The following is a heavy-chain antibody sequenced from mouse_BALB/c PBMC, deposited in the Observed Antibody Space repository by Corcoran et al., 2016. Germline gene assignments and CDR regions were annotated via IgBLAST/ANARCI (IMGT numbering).Heavy chain of an antibody. CDR2: ITHIGET. Sequence: QMQLQESGPGLVKPSQSLFLACSITGFPITSGYNWIWIRQSPGKPIEWMGYITHIGETFYNPSLKSPISITRETSKNQFFLQLNSVTTEDTAMYYCAVDSCGYWYFDVWGAGTTVTVSS. CDR3: AVDSCGYWYFDV. CDR1: GFPITSGYN. V-gene: IGHV12-3*02. J-gene: IGHJ1*01. D-gene: IGHD1-1*02.